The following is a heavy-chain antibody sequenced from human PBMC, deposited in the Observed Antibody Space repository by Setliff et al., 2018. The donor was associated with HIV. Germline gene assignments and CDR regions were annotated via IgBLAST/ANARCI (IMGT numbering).Heavy chain of an antibody. D-gene: IGHD3-3*01. V-gene: IGHV3-7*01. Sequence: PGGSLRLSCAASGFTLNRYWMSWVRQAPGKGLEWVANIKQDGSEIHYVDSVKGRFTISRDNAKNSLYLQMNSLSADDTAVYYCVREMGLLFDFWSGLWGQGTMVTVSS. CDR1: GFTLNRYW. J-gene: IGHJ3*01. CDR3: VREMGLLFDFWSGL. CDR2: IKQDGSEI.